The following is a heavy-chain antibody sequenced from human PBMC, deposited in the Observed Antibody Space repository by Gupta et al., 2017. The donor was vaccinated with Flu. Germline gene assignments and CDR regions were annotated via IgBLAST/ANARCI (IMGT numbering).Heavy chain of an antibody. Sequence: EVQLVESGGGLVKPGGSLRLSCAASGFTFSNAWMSWVRQAPGKGLEWVGRIKSKTDGGTTDYAAPVKGRFTISRDDSKNTLYLQMNSLKTEDTAVYYCTILRRERSYMRALYYYYYMDVWGKGTTVTVSS. CDR1: GFTFSNAW. D-gene: IGHD1-26*01. V-gene: IGHV3-15*01. CDR2: IKSKTDGGTT. J-gene: IGHJ6*03. CDR3: TILRRERSYMRALYYYYYMDV.